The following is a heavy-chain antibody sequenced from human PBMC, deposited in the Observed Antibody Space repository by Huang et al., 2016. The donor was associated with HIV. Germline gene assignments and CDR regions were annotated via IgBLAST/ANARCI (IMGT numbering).Heavy chain of an antibody. CDR3: ARGSLEYSVSSSLDY. CDR1: GGPFRSYS. V-gene: IGHV1-69*13. CDR2: LRPVFDSP. J-gene: IGHJ4*02. Sequence: QVQLLQSGAEVKKPGSSVKVSCKASGGPFRSYSIAWVRQAPGQGLEWMESLRPVFDSPNYAQKVQGRVRVTADESTSTVYMELRDLRPDDTAVYFCARGSLEYSVSSSLDYWGQGTHVTVSS. D-gene: IGHD4-4*01.